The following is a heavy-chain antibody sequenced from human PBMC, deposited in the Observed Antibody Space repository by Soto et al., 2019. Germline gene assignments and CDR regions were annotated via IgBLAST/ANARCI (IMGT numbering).Heavy chain of an antibody. D-gene: IGHD6-6*01. CDR2: MNADNDKT. V-gene: IGHV1-3*01. CDR3: AREVVETSSLWLDP. CDR1: GYTFTSYA. Sequence: ASVKVSCKASGYTFTSYAMHWVRQAPGQGLEWIGWMNADNDKTDSAEVFEGRVSFTWDTSISTAYMQLNSLRIDDTAVYYCAREVVETSSLWLDPWGQGTLVTVSS. J-gene: IGHJ5*02.